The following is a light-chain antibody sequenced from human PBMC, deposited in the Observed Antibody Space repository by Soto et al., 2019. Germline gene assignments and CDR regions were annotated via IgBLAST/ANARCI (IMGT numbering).Light chain of an antibody. CDR3: CSNAGGPDV. CDR1: SSDIGGYNY. Sequence: QSALTQPRSVSGSPGQSVAISCTGTSSDIGGYNYVSWYQQHPGKAPKVMIYDVDKRPSGVPDRFSGSKSGNTASLTISDLQAEDEADYYCCSNAGGPDVFGTGTKLPVL. V-gene: IGLV2-11*01. J-gene: IGLJ1*01. CDR2: DVD.